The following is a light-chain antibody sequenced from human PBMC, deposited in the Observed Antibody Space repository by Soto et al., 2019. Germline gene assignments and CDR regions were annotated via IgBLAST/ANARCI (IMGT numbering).Light chain of an antibody. CDR2: AAS. J-gene: IGKJ4*02. CDR1: QSVTSNY. Sequence: EILLTQSPGTLSLSPGDRATLSCRASQSVTSNYLAWYQQPPGQAPSLLIYAASSRATGIPHRFSGSASATDFTPSISGLDPDVFALYSCQHYSSSPTFGGGTKVDI. V-gene: IGKV3-20*01. CDR3: QHYSSSPT.